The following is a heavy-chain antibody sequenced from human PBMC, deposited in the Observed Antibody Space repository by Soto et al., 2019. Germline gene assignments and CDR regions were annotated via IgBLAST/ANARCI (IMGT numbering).Heavy chain of an antibody. D-gene: IGHD3-10*01. CDR3: ASVRLSRPLNYYYYYMDV. J-gene: IGHJ6*03. V-gene: IGHV3-48*01. Sequence: GGSLRLSCAASGFTFSSYIMNWVRQAPGKGLEWVSYISSSSSTIYYADSVKGRFTISRDNAKNSLYLQMNSLRAEDTAVYYCASVRLSRPLNYYYYYMDVWGKGTTVTVSS. CDR2: ISSSSSTI. CDR1: GFTFSSYI.